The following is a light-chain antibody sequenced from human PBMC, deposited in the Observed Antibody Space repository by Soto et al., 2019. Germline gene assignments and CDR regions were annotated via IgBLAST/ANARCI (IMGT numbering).Light chain of an antibody. J-gene: IGKJ1*01. CDR2: DAS. CDR3: QQYNYWPSRT. Sequence: EIVLTQSPATLSLSPGERATLSCRASQSVSSYLAWYQQKPGQAPRLLIYDASNRATGIPARFSGSGSGTEFTLTISSLQSEDFAVYYCQQYNYWPSRTFGQGTKVDIK. CDR1: QSVSSY. V-gene: IGKV3-11*01.